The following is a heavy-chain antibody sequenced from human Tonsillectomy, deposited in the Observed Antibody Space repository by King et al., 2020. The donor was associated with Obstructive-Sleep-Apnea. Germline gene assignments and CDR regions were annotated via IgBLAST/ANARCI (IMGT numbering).Heavy chain of an antibody. CDR2: IYYSGST. V-gene: IGHV4-31*03. Sequence: QLQESGPGLVKPSQTLSLTCTVSGGAISSGGYYWSWIRQHPGKGLEWIGYIYYSGSTYYNPSLKSRVTVAVDTSQNQFSLKLGSVTAADTAVYYCAGDPSGDNWFDPWGQGTLVTVSS. D-gene: IGHD2-8*02. CDR1: GGAISSGGYY. J-gene: IGHJ5*02. CDR3: AGDPSGDNWFDP.